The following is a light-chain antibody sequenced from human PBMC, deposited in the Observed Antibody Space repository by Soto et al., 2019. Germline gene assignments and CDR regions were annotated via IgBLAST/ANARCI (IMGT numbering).Light chain of an antibody. V-gene: IGKV3-15*01. J-gene: IGKJ1*01. CDR1: QSVSSY. CDR2: DAS. CDR3: QQYNNWPPWT. Sequence: IVLTQSPATLSLSPWERATLSCRASQSVSSYLAWYQQKPGQAPRLLIYDASTRATAIPARFSGSGSETEFTLTISSLQSEDSAVYYCQQYNNWPPWTFGQGTKVDI.